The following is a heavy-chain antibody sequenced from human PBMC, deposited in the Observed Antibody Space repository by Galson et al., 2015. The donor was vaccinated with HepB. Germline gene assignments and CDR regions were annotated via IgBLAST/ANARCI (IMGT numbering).Heavy chain of an antibody. J-gene: IGHJ5*02. CDR3: ARVLRIRAGYSSGWYGNWFDP. Sequence: LSLTCAVSGGSISSSNWWSWVRQPPGKGLEWIGEIYHSGSTNYNPSLKSRVTISVDKSKNQFSLKLSSVTAADTAVYYCARVLRIRAGYSSGWYGNWFDPWGQGTLVTVSS. V-gene: IGHV4-4*02. D-gene: IGHD6-19*01. CDR2: IYHSGST. CDR1: GGSISSSNW.